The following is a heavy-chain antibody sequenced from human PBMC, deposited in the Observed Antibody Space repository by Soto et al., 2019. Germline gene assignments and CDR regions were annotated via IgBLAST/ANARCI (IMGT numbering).Heavy chain of an antibody. CDR2: ISSSSSII. CDR1: GFTFSTYN. CDR3: DPDRRSGDGFDI. V-gene: IGHV3-48*01. J-gene: IGHJ3*02. D-gene: IGHD6-25*01. Sequence: PWGSLRLSCAASGFTFSTYNMNWVRQAPGKGPERLSYISSSSSIIYHADSVKGRFTVSRDNAKHSLYLQMKSLRAEDTAVYYSDPDRRSGDGFDIRGQGTMVNVSS.